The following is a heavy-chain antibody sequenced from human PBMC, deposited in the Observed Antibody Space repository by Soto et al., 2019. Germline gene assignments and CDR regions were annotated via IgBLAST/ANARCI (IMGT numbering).Heavy chain of an antibody. Sequence: ASVKVSCKASGYTFTSYYMHWVRQAPGQGLEWMGIINPSGGSTSYAQKFQGRVTMTRDTSTSTVYMELSSLRSEDTAVYYCARGGPGSPLRKSAFDIWGQGTMVTVSS. V-gene: IGHV1-46*03. J-gene: IGHJ3*02. CDR3: ARGGPGSPLRKSAFDI. CDR1: GYTFTSYY. CDR2: INPSGGST. D-gene: IGHD2-15*01.